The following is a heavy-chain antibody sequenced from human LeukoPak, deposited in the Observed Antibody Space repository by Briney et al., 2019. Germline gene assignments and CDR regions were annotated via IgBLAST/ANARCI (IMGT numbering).Heavy chain of an antibody. D-gene: IGHD6-13*01. CDR2: IYYSGST. J-gene: IGHJ4*02. CDR1: GGSISSYY. CDR3: ARGEEAAAVDY. V-gene: IGHV4-59*01. Sequence: SETLSLTCTVSGGSISSYYWSWIRQPPGKGLEWIGYIYYSGSTNYNPSLKSRVTISVDTSKNQFSLKLSSVTAADTAVYYCARGEEAAAVDYWGQGTLVTVSS.